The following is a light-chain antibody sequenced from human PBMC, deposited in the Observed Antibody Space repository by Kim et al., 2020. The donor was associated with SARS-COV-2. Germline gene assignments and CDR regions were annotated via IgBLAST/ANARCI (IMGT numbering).Light chain of an antibody. CDR3: QQYYSYSGA. CDR1: LRLNTW. CDR2: EAS. V-gene: IGKV1-5*01. J-gene: IGKJ1*01. Sequence: ASVGDRVTITCRASLRLNTWLAWYQQKPGGAPKLLIYEASNLASGVPSRFSGSGSGTEFTLTISSLQPDDFATYYCQQYYSYSGAFGQGTKVDIK.